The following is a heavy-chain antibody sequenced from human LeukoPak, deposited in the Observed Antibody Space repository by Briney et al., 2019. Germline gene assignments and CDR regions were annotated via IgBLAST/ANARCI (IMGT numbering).Heavy chain of an antibody. CDR2: INSDGSST. J-gene: IGHJ4*02. V-gene: IGHV3-74*01. D-gene: IGHD1-26*01. Sequence: PGGSLRLSCAASGSTFSRDWRDWVRHAPGKGVVWVSRINSDGSSTSYADSVKGRFTISRDNAKNTLYLQMNSLRAEDTAVYYCARDRGSYFDYWGQGTLVSVSS. CDR3: ARDRGSYFDY. CDR1: GSTFSRDW.